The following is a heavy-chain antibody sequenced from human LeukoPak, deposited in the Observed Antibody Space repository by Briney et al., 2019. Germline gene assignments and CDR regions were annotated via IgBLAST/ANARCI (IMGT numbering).Heavy chain of an antibody. D-gene: IGHD3-10*01. V-gene: IGHV1-69*13. Sequence: RWASVKVSCKASGGTFSSYAISWVRQAPGQGLEWMGGIIPIFGTANYAQKFQGRATITADESTSTAYMELSSLRSEDTAVYYCARDILHYYGSGSPMDVWGQGTTVTVSS. CDR2: IIPIFGTA. CDR1: GGTFSSYA. J-gene: IGHJ6*02. CDR3: ARDILHYYGSGSPMDV.